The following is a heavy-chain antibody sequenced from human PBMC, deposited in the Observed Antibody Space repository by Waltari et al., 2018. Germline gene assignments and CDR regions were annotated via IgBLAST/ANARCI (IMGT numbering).Heavy chain of an antibody. CDR3: ARAFVNIAARGMDA. V-gene: IGHV3-74*01. CDR2: ISSNGNYG. D-gene: IGHD6-13*01. CDR1: GFTFNGSW. Sequence: EVLLVESGGGLVQPGGSLRLSCAASGFTFNGSWRYWVRQAPGKGLVWVSTISSNGNYGTYADSVRGRFTISRDNAKNTLYLQMNSLTAEDTAVYYCARAFVNIAARGMDAWGQGTAVTVSS. J-gene: IGHJ6*02.